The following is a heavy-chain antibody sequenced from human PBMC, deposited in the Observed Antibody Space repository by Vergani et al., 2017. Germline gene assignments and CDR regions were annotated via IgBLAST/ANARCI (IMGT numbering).Heavy chain of an antibody. CDR3: AKAPLAARPSYYFDY. J-gene: IGHJ4*02. D-gene: IGHD6-6*01. CDR2: IWYDGSNK. Sequence: QVQLVESGGGVVQPGRSLRLSCTPSSFKLGDYGMHWVRQAPGKGLEWVAVIWYDGSNKYYADSVKGRFTISRDNSKNTLYLQMNSLRAEDTAVYYCAKAPLAARPSYYFDYWGQGTLVTVSS. V-gene: IGHV3-33*06. CDR1: SFKLGDYG.